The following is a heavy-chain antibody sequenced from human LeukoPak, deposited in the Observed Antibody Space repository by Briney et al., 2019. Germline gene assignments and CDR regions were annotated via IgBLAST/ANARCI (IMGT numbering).Heavy chain of an antibody. V-gene: IGHV3-30*02. D-gene: IGHD3-22*01. CDR3: AHTDSYYFDSGMVS. CDR1: GFTFSTYG. Sequence: GGSLRLSCAASGFTFSTYGMHWVRQAPGKGLEWVAFIQYDGSNKYYADSVRGRFTISRDNSKNTLYLQMNSLRAEDTAVYYCAHTDSYYFDSGMVSWGQGALVTVSS. CDR2: IQYDGSNK. J-gene: IGHJ5*02.